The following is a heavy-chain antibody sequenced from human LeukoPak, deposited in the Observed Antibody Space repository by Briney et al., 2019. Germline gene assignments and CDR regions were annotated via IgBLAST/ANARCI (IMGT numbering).Heavy chain of an antibody. CDR3: ARVPLGDYVFDY. V-gene: IGHV3-30-3*01. D-gene: IGHD4-17*01. Sequence: GGSLRLSCAASGFTFSSHAIHWVRQAPGKGLEWVAIISSDGSNKYYADSAKGRFTISRDNSKNTLYLQMNSLRAEDTAVYYCARVPLGDYVFDYWGQGTLVTVSS. CDR2: ISSDGSNK. J-gene: IGHJ4*02. CDR1: GFTFSSHA.